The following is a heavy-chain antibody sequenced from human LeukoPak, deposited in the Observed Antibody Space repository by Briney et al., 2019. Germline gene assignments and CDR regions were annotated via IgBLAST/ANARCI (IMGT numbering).Heavy chain of an antibody. CDR3: TRGRGWLAPFDF. CDR2: MNPKSGNT. J-gene: IGHJ4*02. Sequence: ASVKVSCKASGYTFTTYGINWVRQAPGQGLEWMGWMNPKSGNTGVAQKVQGRLTMTRNSSTTTAYMELRGLRFEDTAVYYCTRGRGWLAPFDFWGQGTLVTVSS. D-gene: IGHD3-22*01. CDR1: GYTFTTYG. V-gene: IGHV1-8*01.